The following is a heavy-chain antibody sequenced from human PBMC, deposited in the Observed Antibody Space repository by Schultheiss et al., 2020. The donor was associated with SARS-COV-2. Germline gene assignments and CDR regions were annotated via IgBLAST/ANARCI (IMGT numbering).Heavy chain of an antibody. CDR3: ARVPPGSGYYPFDY. J-gene: IGHJ4*02. CDR1: GGSFSGYY. V-gene: IGHV4-34*01. Sequence: SETLSLTCAVYGGSFSGYYWSWIRQPPGKGLEWIGEINHSGSTNYNPSLKSRVTISVDTSKNQFSLKLSSVTAADTAVYYCARVPPGSGYYPFDYWGQGTLVTVSS. CDR2: INHSGST. D-gene: IGHD3-22*01.